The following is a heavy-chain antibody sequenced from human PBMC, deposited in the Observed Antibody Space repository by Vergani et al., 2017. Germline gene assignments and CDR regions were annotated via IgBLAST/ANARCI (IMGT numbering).Heavy chain of an antibody. V-gene: IGHV3-33*06. CDR1: GFTFSTYA. CDR3: AKYLRDSTDGLPDS. J-gene: IGHJ4*02. D-gene: IGHD2-21*02. CDR2: IYYDGSKK. Sequence: QVQLVDSGGGVVQPGRSLRLSCTSSGFTFSTYAMHWVRQAPGKGLEWVAIIYYDGSKKYYADSVKGRFTISRDNSRNTLDLLMSSLRAEDTAIYYCAKYLRDSTDGLPDSWGPGTLVIVSS.